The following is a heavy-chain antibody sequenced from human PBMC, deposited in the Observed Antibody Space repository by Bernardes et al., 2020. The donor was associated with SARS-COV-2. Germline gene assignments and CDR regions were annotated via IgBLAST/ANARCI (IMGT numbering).Heavy chain of an antibody. CDR2: MNPSTGYT. CDR1: GYTFTGFQ. Sequence: VKVSCKTSGYTFTGFQMHWVRQAPGQGLEWMGRMNPSTGYTRYAQKFQGRVTMTRDTSISTIYMAMSRLRSDDTAVYYCARERPDITGTPRDWGQGTLVTVSS. CDR3: ARERPDITGTPRD. V-gene: IGHV1-2*06. J-gene: IGHJ4*02. D-gene: IGHD1-7*01.